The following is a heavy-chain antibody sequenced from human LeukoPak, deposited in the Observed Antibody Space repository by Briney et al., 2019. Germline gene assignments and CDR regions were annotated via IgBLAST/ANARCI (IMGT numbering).Heavy chain of an antibody. CDR2: INPSGGST. D-gene: IGHD3-16*02. CDR1: GYTFTSYY. V-gene: IGHV1-46*01. J-gene: IGHJ4*02. CDR3: ARDWFTRLGELSPDRAFDY. Sequence: ASVKVSCKASGYTFTSYYMHWVRQAPGQGLEWMGIINPSGGSTSYAQKFQGRVTMTRDMSTSTVYMELSSLRSEDTALYYCARDWFTRLGELSPDRAFDYWGQGTLVTVSS.